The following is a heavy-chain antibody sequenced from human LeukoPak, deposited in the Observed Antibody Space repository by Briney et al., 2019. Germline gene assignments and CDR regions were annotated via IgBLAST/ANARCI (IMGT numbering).Heavy chain of an antibody. Sequence: SETLSLTCTVSGGSISSYYWSWIRQPPGKGLEWIGYIYYSGSTNYNPSLKSRVTISVDTSKNQFSLKLSSVTAADTAVDYCARGPRYDSSGYLHYYYYMDVWGKGTTVTVSS. CDR3: ARGPRYDSSGYLHYYYYMDV. CDR2: IYYSGST. D-gene: IGHD3-22*01. CDR1: GGSISSYY. V-gene: IGHV4-59*01. J-gene: IGHJ6*03.